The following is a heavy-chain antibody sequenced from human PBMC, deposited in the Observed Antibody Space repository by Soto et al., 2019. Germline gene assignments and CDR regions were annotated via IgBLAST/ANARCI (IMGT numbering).Heavy chain of an antibody. CDR2: IIPILGNT. CDR3: ARTLIVATPRYDP. CDR1: GGTFSSYT. D-gene: IGHD5-12*01. Sequence: AASVKVSCKASGGTFSSYTISWVRQAPGQGLEGMGRIIPILGNTNYAQKLQGRVTMTKDTSPSTAYMELRSLRSDDTAVYYCARTLIVATPRYDPWGQGTLVTVSS. J-gene: IGHJ5*02. V-gene: IGHV1-18*01.